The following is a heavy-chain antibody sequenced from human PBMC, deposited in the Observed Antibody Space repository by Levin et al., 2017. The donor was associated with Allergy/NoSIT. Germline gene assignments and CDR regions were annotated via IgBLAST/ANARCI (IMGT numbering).Heavy chain of an antibody. CDR1: GFSLTTNTMG. CDR2: IYSDDDK. V-gene: IGHV2-5*02. D-gene: IGHD3-9*01. CDR3: AHVGRLGPRAADWLRHTFDF. J-gene: IGHJ4*02. Sequence: SGPTLVKPTQTLTLTCTFGGFSLTTNTMGVAWVRQSPGKALEWLAVIYSDDDKRYSPSLRDRVTVTKDSSKNQVFLTVTNVDSVDTGTYFCAHVGRLGPRAADWLRHTFDFWGQGARVTVSS.